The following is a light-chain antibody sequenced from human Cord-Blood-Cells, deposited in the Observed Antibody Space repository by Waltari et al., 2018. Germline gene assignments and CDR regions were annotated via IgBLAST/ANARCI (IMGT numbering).Light chain of an antibody. Sequence: QSALTQPASVSGSPGQSITISCTGTSSDVGRYNLVSWYQQHPGKAPKLMIYEVSKRPSGVSNRFSGSKSGNTASLTISGLQAEDEADYYCCSYAGKIGGGTKLTVL. CDR1: SSDVGRYNL. CDR3: CSYAGK. V-gene: IGLV2-23*02. J-gene: IGLJ2*01. CDR2: EVS.